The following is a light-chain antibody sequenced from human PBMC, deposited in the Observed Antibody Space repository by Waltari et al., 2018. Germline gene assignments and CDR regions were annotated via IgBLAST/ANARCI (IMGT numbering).Light chain of an antibody. CDR1: ENVNNY. CDR3: QHNYGTPWT. V-gene: IGKV1-39*01. CDR2: KAS. Sequence: DIQITQSPSSLSASVGDRVTITCLASENVNNYLNWYQQKPGKAPKLLIYKASTLQSGVPSRFSGSGSGTDYTFTISSLQSEDVATYYCQHNYGTPWTFGQGTKVEIK. J-gene: IGKJ1*01.